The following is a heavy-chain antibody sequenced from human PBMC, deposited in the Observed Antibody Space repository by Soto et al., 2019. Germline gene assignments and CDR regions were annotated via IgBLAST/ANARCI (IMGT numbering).Heavy chain of an antibody. CDR3: AGDQGYYYSGTDV. Sequence: QVQLQESGPGLVKPSETLSLTCTVSGDSISSYYWSWIRQPAGKGLEWIGRIYTSGSTNYNPSLQSSSTMSLDTSQNQFSLKLSSVTAADTAVYFCAGDQGYYYSGTDVWGQGTTVTVSS. V-gene: IGHV4-4*07. J-gene: IGHJ6*02. CDR2: IYTSGST. CDR1: GDSISSYY.